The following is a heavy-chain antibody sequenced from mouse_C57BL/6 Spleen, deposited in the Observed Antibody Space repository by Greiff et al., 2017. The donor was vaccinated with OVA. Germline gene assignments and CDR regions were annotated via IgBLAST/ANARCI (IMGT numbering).Heavy chain of an antibody. CDR1: GYAFSSYW. CDR2: IYPGDGDT. J-gene: IGHJ2*01. Sequence: VQLQQSGAELVKPGASVKISCKASGYAFSSYWMNWVKQRPGKGLEWIGQIYPGDGDTNYNGKFKGKATLTADKSSSTAYMQLSSLTSEDSAVYFCARGDYYGSSYDYFDYWGQGTTLTVSS. D-gene: IGHD1-1*01. CDR3: ARGDYYGSSYDYFDY. V-gene: IGHV1-80*01.